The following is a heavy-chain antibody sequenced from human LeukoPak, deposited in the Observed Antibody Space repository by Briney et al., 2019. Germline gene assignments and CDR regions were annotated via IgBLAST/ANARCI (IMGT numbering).Heavy chain of an antibody. CDR3: AKASPRLWFGETFFDY. J-gene: IGHJ4*02. D-gene: IGHD3-10*01. V-gene: IGHV3-9*01. CDR2: ISWNSGSI. CDR1: GFTFSSYW. Sequence: LRLSCAASGFTFSSYWMSWVRPAPGKGLEWVSGISWNSGSIGYADSVKGRFTISRDNAKNSLYLQMNSLRAEDTALYYCAKASPRLWFGETFFDYWGQGTLVTVSS.